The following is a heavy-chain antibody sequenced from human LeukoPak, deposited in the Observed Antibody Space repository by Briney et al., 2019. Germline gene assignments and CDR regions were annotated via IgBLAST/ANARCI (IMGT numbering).Heavy chain of an antibody. CDR2: LYSDDST. Sequence: SGGSLRLSCAVSGFSVSSAYMSWVRQVPGKGLEWLSALYSDDSTYYANSVKGRFTISRDNFENMLYLQMNSLRAEDTALYYCASRLLTGYYEFWGQGTLVTVSS. CDR3: ASRLLTGYYEF. J-gene: IGHJ4*02. D-gene: IGHD3-9*01. V-gene: IGHV3-66*01. CDR1: GFSVSSAY.